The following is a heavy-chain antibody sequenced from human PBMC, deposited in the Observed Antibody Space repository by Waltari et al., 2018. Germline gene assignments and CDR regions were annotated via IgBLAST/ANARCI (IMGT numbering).Heavy chain of an antibody. V-gene: IGHV4-30-2*01. J-gene: IGHJ6*03. Sequence: QLQLQESGSGLVKPSQTLSLTCAVPGGSISSGGYSWSWIRQPPGKGLEWIGYIYHSGSTYYNPSLKSRVTISVDRSKNQFSLKLSSVTAADTAVYYCARVVVAASDYMDVWGKGTTVTVSS. CDR2: IYHSGST. CDR1: GGSISSGGYS. CDR3: ARVVVAASDYMDV. D-gene: IGHD2-15*01.